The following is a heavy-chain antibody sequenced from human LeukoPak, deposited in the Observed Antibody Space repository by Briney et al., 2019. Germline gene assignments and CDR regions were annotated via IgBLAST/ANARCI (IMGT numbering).Heavy chain of an antibody. V-gene: IGHV3-30*04. D-gene: IGHD3-10*01. CDR3: ARGRYYGSGSPLSWFDP. CDR1: GFTFSSYA. J-gene: IGHJ5*02. Sequence: PGGSLRLSCAASGFTFSSYAMHWVRQAPGKGLEWVAVISYDGSNKYYADSVKGRFTISRDNSKNTLYLQMISLRAEDTAVYYCARGRYYGSGSPLSWFDPWGQGTLVTVSS. CDR2: ISYDGSNK.